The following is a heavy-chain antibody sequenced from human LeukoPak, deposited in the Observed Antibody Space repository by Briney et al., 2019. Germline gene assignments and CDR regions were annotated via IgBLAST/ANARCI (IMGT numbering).Heavy chain of an antibody. CDR2: ITGTGGTT. J-gene: IGHJ3*02. CDR1: GFTFSSYA. CDR3: AKRGAGSGGNSALVAFDI. Sequence: GGSLRLSCTASGFTFSSYAMSWVRQAPGKGLEWVSAITGTGGTTYYADSVKGRFTISRDNSKNTLYLQMSSLRAEDTAVYYCAKRGAGSGGNSALVAFDIWGQGTMVTVSS. V-gene: IGHV3-23*01. D-gene: IGHD4-23*01.